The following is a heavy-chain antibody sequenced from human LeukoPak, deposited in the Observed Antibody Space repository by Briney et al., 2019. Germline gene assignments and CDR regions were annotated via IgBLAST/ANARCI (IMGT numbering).Heavy chain of an antibody. J-gene: IGHJ5*02. Sequence: ASVKVSCKASGYTFTGYYMHWVRQAPGQGLEWMGWINPNSGGTNYAQKFQGRVTMTRDTSISTAYMELSRLRSDDTAVYYCARDLSSRTHHLEARFLSGRKGFDPWGQGTLVTVSS. CDR2: INPNSGGT. D-gene: IGHD3-9*01. CDR1: GYTFTGYY. CDR3: ARDLSSRTHHLEARFLSGRKGFDP. V-gene: IGHV1-2*02.